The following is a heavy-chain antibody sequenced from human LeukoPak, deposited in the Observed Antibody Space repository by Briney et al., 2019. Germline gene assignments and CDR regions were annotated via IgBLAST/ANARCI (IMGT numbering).Heavy chain of an antibody. Sequence: SETLSLTCAVYGGSFSGYYWSWIRQPPGKGLEWIGEINHSGSTNYNPSLKSRVTISVDTSKNQFSLKLSSVTAAGTAVYYCARGGRDGYNYGWGQGTLVTVSS. CDR1: GGSFSGYY. J-gene: IGHJ4*02. CDR2: INHSGST. D-gene: IGHD5-24*01. CDR3: ARGGRDGYNYG. V-gene: IGHV4-34*01.